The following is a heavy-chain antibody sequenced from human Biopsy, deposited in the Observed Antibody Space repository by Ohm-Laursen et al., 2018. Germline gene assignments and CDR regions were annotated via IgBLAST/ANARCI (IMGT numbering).Heavy chain of an antibody. J-gene: IGHJ5*02. Sequence: SETLSLTWTLSGGSLSSYSWSWIRQPAGKGLEWIGQIYTSGITHSNPSLKSRVTMSVDTSKNKFSLRVGSVTAADTAVYYCARDRDRRGWFDPWGQGTLVTVSS. D-gene: IGHD1-14*01. V-gene: IGHV4-4*07. CDR2: IYTSGIT. CDR3: ARDRDRRGWFDP. CDR1: GGSLSSYS.